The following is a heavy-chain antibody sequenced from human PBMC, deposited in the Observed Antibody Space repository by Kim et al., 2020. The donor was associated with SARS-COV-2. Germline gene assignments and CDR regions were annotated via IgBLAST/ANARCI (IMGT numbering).Heavy chain of an antibody. CDR2: IIPIFGTA. D-gene: IGHD2-15*01. CDR3: ASGIYCSGGSCPKKPYSSGWYYYYYGMDV. J-gene: IGHJ6*02. Sequence: SVKVSCKASGGTFSSYAISWVRQAPGQGLEWMGGIIPIFGTANYAQKFQGRVTITADESTSTAYMELSSLRSEDTAVYYCASGIYCSGGSCPKKPYSSGWYYYYYGMDVWGQGTTFTVSS. CDR1: GGTFSSYA. V-gene: IGHV1-69*13.